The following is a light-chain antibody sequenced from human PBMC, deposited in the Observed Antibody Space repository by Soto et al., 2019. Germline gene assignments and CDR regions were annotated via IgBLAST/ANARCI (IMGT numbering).Light chain of an antibody. V-gene: IGKV3-20*01. Sequence: EIVLTQSPGTLSLSPGERATLSCRASQSVSSSYLAWYQQKPGQAPRLLIYGASSRATGIPDRFSGSGSGTDVTLTISRLEPEDFAVYYCQQYDSSPVTFGKGTKVEIK. CDR1: QSVSSSY. CDR3: QQYDSSPVT. J-gene: IGKJ1*01. CDR2: GAS.